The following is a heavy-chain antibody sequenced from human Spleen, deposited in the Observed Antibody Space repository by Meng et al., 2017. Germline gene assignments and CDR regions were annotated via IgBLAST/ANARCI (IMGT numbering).Heavy chain of an antibody. J-gene: IGHJ4*02. V-gene: IGHV6-1*01. Sequence: QVPRQQSGPGLVKRSQALELTCAISGDSVSSNSAAWSWIRQSPSRGLELLGRTNYRSKLYYEYEHSMKSRIAITPDPYTYKFSLQLNLVSAEASDVYFCARWVHDSGVFDYWGQGILVTVSS. CDR1: GDSVSSNSAA. D-gene: IGHD4-17*01. CDR3: ARWVHDSGVFDY. CDR2: TNYRSKLYY.